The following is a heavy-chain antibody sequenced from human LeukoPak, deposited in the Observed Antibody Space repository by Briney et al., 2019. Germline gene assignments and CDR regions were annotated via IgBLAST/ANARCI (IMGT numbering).Heavy chain of an antibody. CDR3: AKVKEIQLWSQPFDY. CDR1: GFTFSSYW. D-gene: IGHD5-18*01. Sequence: GGSLRLSCAASGFTFSSYWMSWVRQAPGKGLEWVANIKQDGSEKYYVDSVKGRFTISRDNAKNSLYLQMNSLRPEDTAVYYCAKVKEIQLWSQPFDYWGQGTLVTVSS. V-gene: IGHV3-7*01. J-gene: IGHJ4*02. CDR2: IKQDGSEK.